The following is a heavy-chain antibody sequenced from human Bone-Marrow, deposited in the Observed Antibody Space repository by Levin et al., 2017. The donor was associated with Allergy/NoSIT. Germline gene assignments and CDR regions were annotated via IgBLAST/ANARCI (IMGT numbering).Heavy chain of an antibody. V-gene: IGHV3-30*18. CDR2: ISYDGSNK. CDR3: AKVRSPLNPYGSGISYYYYMDV. J-gene: IGHJ6*03. D-gene: IGHD3-10*01. Sequence: GESLKISCAASGFTFSSYGMHWVRQAPGKGLEWVAVISYDGSNKYYADSVKGRFTISRDNSKNTLYLQMNSLRAEDTAVYYCAKVRSPLNPYGSGISYYYYMDVWGKGTTVTVSS. CDR1: GFTFSSYG.